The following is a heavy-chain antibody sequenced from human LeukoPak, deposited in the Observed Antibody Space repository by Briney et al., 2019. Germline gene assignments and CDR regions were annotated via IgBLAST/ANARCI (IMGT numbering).Heavy chain of an antibody. Sequence: ASVKVSCKASGYTFTSYGISWVRQAPGQGLEWMGWISAYNGNTNYAQKLQGRVTMTTDTSTSTAYMELRSLRSDDTAVYYCARVELWFGELLSPDAFDIWGQGTMVTVSS. CDR2: ISAYNGNT. V-gene: IGHV1-18*01. D-gene: IGHD3-10*01. J-gene: IGHJ3*02. CDR1: GYTFTSYG. CDR3: ARVELWFGELLSPDAFDI.